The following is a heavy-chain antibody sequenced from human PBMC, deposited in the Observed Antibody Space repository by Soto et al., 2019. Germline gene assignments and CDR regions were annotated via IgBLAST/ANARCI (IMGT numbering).Heavy chain of an antibody. V-gene: IGHV4-4*02. CDR1: GGSISSSNW. J-gene: IGHJ5*02. D-gene: IGHD4-17*01. CDR3: ASRYGDYLMWFVP. CDR2: IYHSGST. Sequence: PSETLSLTCAVSGGSISSSNWWSWVRQPPGKGLEWIGEIYHSGSTNYNPSLKSRVTISVDKSKNQFSLKLSSVTAADTAVYYCASRYGDYLMWFVPWGQGTLVTVSS.